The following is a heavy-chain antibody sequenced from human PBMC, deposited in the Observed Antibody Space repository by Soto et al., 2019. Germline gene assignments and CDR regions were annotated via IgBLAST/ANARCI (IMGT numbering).Heavy chain of an antibody. D-gene: IGHD3-3*01. CDR2: IYYSGST. CDR3: ARDVPQITIFGVVPNDYYMDV. J-gene: IGHJ6*03. Sequence: PSETLSLTCTVSGGSISSGGYYWSWIRQHPGKGLEWIGYIYYSGSTYYNPSLKSRVTISVDTSKNQFSLKLSSVTAADTAVYYCARDVPQITIFGVVPNDYYMDVWGKGTTVTVS. V-gene: IGHV4-31*03. CDR1: GGSISSGGYY.